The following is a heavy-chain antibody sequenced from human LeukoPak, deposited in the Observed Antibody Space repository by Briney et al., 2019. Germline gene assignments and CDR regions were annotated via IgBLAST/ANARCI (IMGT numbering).Heavy chain of an antibody. V-gene: IGHV4-59*12. CDR2: IYYSGST. D-gene: IGHD6-6*01. J-gene: IGHJ4*02. CDR3: ARAPAGRPDGWHAD. Sequence: SETLSLTCTVSGDPLSSYFGSWIRQPPGEGLEWIGFIYYSGSTSYNPPLKSRVPLPVSPSKNQFSLKQRPVTGADPAGYYRARAPAGRPDGWHADGGEGTPVTVSS. CDR1: GDPLSSYF.